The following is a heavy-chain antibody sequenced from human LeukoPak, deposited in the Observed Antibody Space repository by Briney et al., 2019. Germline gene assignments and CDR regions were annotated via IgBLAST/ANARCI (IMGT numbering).Heavy chain of an antibody. CDR1: GYTFTGYY. CDR2: INPNSGGT. Sequence: VASVKVSCKASGYTFTGYYMHWVRQAPGQGLEWMGWINPNSGGTNYAQKFQGRVTMTRDTSISTAYMELSRLRSDDTAAYYCARDNSSGWYLVYWGQGTLVTVSS. V-gene: IGHV1-2*02. CDR3: ARDNSSGWYLVY. D-gene: IGHD6-19*01. J-gene: IGHJ4*02.